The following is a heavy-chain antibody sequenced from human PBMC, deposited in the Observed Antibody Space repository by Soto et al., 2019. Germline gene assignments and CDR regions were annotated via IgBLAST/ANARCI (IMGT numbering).Heavy chain of an antibody. D-gene: IGHD3-10*01. V-gene: IGHV3-9*01. CDR1: GFTFDDYA. J-gene: IGHJ4*02. CDR3: AKVGITMVRGGIYFDY. CDR2: ISWNSGSI. Sequence: PGGSLRLSCAASGFTFDDYAMHWVRQAPGKGLEWVSGISWNSGSIGYADSVKGRFTISRDNAKNSLYLQMNSLRAEDTALYYCAKVGITMVRGGIYFDYWGQGTMVTVYS.